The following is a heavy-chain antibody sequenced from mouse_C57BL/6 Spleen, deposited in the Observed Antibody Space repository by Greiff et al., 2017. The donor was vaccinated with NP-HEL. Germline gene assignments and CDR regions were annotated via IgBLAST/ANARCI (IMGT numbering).Heavy chain of an antibody. CDR3: TRQSSYQFAY. Sequence: DVKLEESGGGLVQPGGSMKLSCVASGFTFSNYWMNWVRQSPEKGLEWVAQIRLKSDNYATHYAESVKGRFTISRDDSKSSVYLQMNNLRAEDTGIYYCTRQSSYQFAYWGQGTLVTVSA. CDR1: GFTFSNYW. D-gene: IGHD1-1*01. J-gene: IGHJ3*01. CDR2: IRLKSDNYAT. V-gene: IGHV6-3*01.